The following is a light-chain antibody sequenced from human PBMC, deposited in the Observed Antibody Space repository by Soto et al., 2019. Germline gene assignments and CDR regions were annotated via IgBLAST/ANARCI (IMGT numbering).Light chain of an antibody. CDR2: DAS. CDR1: QSISSW. Sequence: DIQMTQSPSTLSASVGDRVTITCRASQSISSWLAWYQQKPGKAPKLLIYDASSLESGVSSRFSGSGSGTEFTLTISSLQPDDSATYYCQQYNTYPMYTFGQGTKLEI. J-gene: IGKJ2*01. CDR3: QQYNTYPMYT. V-gene: IGKV1-5*01.